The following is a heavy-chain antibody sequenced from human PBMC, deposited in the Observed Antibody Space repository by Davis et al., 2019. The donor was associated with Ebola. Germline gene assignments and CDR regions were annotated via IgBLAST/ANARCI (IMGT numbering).Heavy chain of an antibody. CDR3: ARAQFGDVVLDY. V-gene: IGHV3-13*01. CDR2: IGTAGDT. CDR1: GFTFSRYT. D-gene: IGHD4-17*01. J-gene: IGHJ4*02. Sequence: GESLKISCAASGFTFSRYTINWVRQAPGKGLEWVSVIGTAGDTYYRGSVKGRFTISRENARNSLYLQMNSLTAGDTAVYYCARAQFGDVVLDYWGQGTLVTVSS.